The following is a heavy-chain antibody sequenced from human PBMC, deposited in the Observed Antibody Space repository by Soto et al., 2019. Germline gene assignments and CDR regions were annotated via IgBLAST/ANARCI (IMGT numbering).Heavy chain of an antibody. CDR3: ARPGSSGWYNWFDP. J-gene: IGHJ5*02. CDR2: IYYSGST. D-gene: IGHD6-19*01. CDR1: GGSNSSSSYY. V-gene: IGHV4-39*01. Sequence: SETLSLTCTVSGGSNSSSSYYWGWIRQPPGKGLEWIGSIYYSGSTYYNPSLKSRVTISVDTSKNQFSLKLSSVTAADTAVYYCARPGSSGWYNWFDPWGQGTLVTVSS.